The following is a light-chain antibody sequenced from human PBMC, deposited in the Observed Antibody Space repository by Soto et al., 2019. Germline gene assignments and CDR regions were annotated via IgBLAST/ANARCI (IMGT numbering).Light chain of an antibody. J-gene: IGKJ4*01. CDR3: QQVDAYPAT. CDR1: QGISSF. V-gene: IGKV1-9*01. Sequence: IQLTQSPSSLSASVVDRVTITCRASQGISSFLAWYQQKPGKAPNLLIYAASILQSGVPSRFSGGGSGTDFTLTINRMQPEDFATYYCQQVDAYPATFGGGTKVDIK. CDR2: AAS.